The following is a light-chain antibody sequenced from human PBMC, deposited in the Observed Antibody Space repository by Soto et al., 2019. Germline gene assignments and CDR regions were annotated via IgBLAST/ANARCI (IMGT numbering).Light chain of an antibody. CDR1: SSNIGNNY. J-gene: IGLJ2*01. CDR3: GTWDSRMSAEVV. CDR2: DNN. V-gene: IGLV1-51*01. Sequence: QSVLTQPPSVSAAPGQKVTISCSGSSSNIGNNYVSWYQQLPGTAPKLLIYDNNKRPSGIPDRFSGSKSGTSATLGITGLQTGDEAEYYCGTWDSRMSAEVVFGGGPKLTVL.